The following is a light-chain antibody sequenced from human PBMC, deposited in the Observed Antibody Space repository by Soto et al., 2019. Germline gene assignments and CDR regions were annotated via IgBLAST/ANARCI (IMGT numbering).Light chain of an antibody. CDR1: QSVSSDY. J-gene: IGKJ3*01. V-gene: IGKV3-20*01. CDR2: GAS. Sequence: EVVLTQSPDTLSLSPGERATLSCRASQSVSSDYLVWYQQKPGQAPRLLIYGASSRATGIPDRFSGSGSGTDFTLANIRLETEDFAVYSRQHYGNSPPSVTFGPGTKVDIK. CDR3: QHYGNSPPSVT.